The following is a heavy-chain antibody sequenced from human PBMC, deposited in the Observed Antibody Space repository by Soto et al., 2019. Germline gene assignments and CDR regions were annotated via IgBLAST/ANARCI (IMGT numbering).Heavy chain of an antibody. CDR3: ARGYGIAAAGPFDY. Sequence: QVQLQQWGAGLLKPSETLSLTCAVYGGSFSGYYWSWIRQPPGKGLEWIGEINHSGSTNYNPSLKSRVTXXVXTSXNQFSLKLSSVTAADTAVYYCARGYGIAAAGPFDYWGQGTLVTVSS. CDR1: GGSFSGYY. CDR2: INHSGST. D-gene: IGHD6-13*01. V-gene: IGHV4-34*01. J-gene: IGHJ4*02.